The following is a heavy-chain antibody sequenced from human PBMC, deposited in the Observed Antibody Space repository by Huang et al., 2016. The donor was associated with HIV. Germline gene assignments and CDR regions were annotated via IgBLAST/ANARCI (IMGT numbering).Heavy chain of an antibody. V-gene: IGHV3-48*02. D-gene: IGHD3-16*01. Sequence: EVQVVESGGGLVQPGGSLRLSCVASGFSFSSYAMNWVRQAPGKGLQWVSYINSGSSSTIYYADSVKGRFTISRDNAKNSLYLQMNSLRDEDTAVYYCVRGGGYSYGYGGYFDLWGRGTLVTVSS. CDR1: GFSFSSYA. J-gene: IGHJ2*01. CDR2: INSGSSSTI. CDR3: VRGGGYSYGYGGYFDL.